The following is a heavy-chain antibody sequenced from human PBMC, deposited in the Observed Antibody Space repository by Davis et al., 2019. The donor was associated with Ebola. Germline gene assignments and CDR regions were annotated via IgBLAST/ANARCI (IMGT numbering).Heavy chain of an antibody. CDR2: IYYSGST. D-gene: IGHD2-8*01. V-gene: IGHV4-61*05. CDR3: ARSPIVLMVYATIMGGMDV. J-gene: IGHJ6*02. CDR1: GGSISSSSYY. Sequence: PSETLSLTCTVSGGSISSSSYYWGWIRQPPGKGLEWIGYIYYSGSTNYNPSLKSRVTISVDTSKNQFSLKLSSVTAADTAVYYCARSPIVLMVYATIMGGMDVWGQGTTVTVSS.